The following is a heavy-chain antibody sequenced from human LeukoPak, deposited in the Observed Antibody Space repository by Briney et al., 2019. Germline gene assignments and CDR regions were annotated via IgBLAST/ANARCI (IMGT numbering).Heavy chain of an antibody. CDR2: ISYDGSNK. D-gene: IGHD1-7*01. CDR1: GFTFSSYG. Sequence: GGSLRLSCAASGFTFSSYGMHWVRQAPCKGLEWVAVISYDGSNKYYADSVKGRFTISRDNSKNTLYLQMNSLRAEDTAVYYCANRWGITGTTTGIRDYWGQGTLVTVSS. V-gene: IGHV3-30*18. J-gene: IGHJ4*02. CDR3: ANRWGITGTTTGIRDY.